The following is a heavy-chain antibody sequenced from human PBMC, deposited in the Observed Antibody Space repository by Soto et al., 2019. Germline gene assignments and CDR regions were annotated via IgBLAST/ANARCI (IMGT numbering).Heavy chain of an antibody. CDR1: GGTFSSYA. CDR2: IIPIFGIA. J-gene: IGHJ5*02. D-gene: IGHD2-2*01. CDR3: ARDRGLPAARDWFDP. V-gene: IGHV1-69*10. Sequence: SVKVSCKASGGTFSSYAISWVRQAPGQGLEWMGGIIPIFGIANYAQKFQGRVTITADKSTSTAYMELSSLRSEDTAVYYCARDRGLPAARDWFDPWGQGTLVTVSS.